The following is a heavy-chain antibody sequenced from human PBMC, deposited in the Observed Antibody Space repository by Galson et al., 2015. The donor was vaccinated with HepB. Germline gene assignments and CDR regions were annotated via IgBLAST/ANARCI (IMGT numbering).Heavy chain of an antibody. V-gene: IGHV3-30*04. D-gene: IGHD5-18*01. CDR1: GFTFTSYA. CDR2: MSYDGSNK. Sequence: SLRLSCAASGFTFTSYAIHWVRQAPGKGLEWVAVMSYDGSNKYYADSVKGRFTISRDNSKNTLYLQMHSLRPEDTAVYYCARTGSAMVSSFDYWGQGTLVTVSS. CDR3: ARTGSAMVSSFDY. J-gene: IGHJ4*02.